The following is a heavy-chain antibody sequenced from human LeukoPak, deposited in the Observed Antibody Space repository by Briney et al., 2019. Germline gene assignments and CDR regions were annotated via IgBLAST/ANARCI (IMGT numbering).Heavy chain of an antibody. Sequence: GGSLRLSCAASGFTFSSYGMHWVRQAPGKGLEWVAVISYDGSNKCYADSVKGRFTISRDNAKNSLYLQMNSLRDEDTAVYYCARGDGWFGELLNFDYWGQGTLVTVSS. CDR3: ARGDGWFGELLNFDY. CDR2: ISYDGSNK. J-gene: IGHJ4*02. CDR1: GFTFSSYG. V-gene: IGHV3-30*03. D-gene: IGHD3-10*01.